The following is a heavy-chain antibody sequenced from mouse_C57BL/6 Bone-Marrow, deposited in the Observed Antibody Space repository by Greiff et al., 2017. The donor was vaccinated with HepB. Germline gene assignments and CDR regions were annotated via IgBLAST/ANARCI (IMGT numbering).Heavy chain of an antibody. CDR2: INPNNGGT. CDR1: GYTFTDYY. Sequence: EVQLQQSGPELVKPGASVKISCKASGYTFTDYYMNWVKQSHGKSLEWIGDINPNNGGTSYNQKFKGKATLTVDKSSSTAYMELRSLTSEGSAVYYCARWDYYGSSYWFAYWGRGTLVTVSA. CDR3: ARWDYYGSSYWFAY. D-gene: IGHD1-1*01. J-gene: IGHJ3*01. V-gene: IGHV1-26*01.